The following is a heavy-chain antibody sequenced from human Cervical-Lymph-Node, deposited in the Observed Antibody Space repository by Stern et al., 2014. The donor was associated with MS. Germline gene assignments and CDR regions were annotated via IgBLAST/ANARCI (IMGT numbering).Heavy chain of an antibody. D-gene: IGHD3-10*01. J-gene: IGHJ4*02. V-gene: IGHV1-69*01. CDR2: ISPIIGTA. CDR3: ALGGFGHYFEY. Sequence: VQLVESGAEVQQPGSSVQVSCRASGGTFSSSDIRWVRQAPGQGLEWMGGISPIIGTANYAQKYQGRITIAADESTSPAYMELSSLRSEDTAIYYCALGGFGHYFEYWGQGTLVTVSS. CDR1: GGTFSSSD.